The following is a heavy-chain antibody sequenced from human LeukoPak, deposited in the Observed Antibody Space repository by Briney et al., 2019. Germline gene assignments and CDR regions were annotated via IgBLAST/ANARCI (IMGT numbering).Heavy chain of an antibody. Sequence: GGSLRLSCAASGFTFSSYEMNWVRQAPGKGLEWVSYISSSGSTIYYADSVKGRFTISRDNAKNSLYLQMNNLRAEDTAVYYCARFGRELYFDYWGQGTLVTVSS. D-gene: IGHD1-26*01. CDR1: GFTFSSYE. V-gene: IGHV3-48*03. J-gene: IGHJ4*02. CDR2: ISSSGSTI. CDR3: ARFGRELYFDY.